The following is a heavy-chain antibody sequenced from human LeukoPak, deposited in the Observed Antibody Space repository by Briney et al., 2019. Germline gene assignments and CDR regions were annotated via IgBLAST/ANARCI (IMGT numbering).Heavy chain of an antibody. V-gene: IGHV3-48*03. CDR1: GFTFSSYE. CDR3: AREARDYGDYVGGVNYYGMDV. Sequence: GGSLRLSCAASGFTFSSYEMNWVRQAPGKGLEWVSYISSSGSTIYYADSVKGRFTISRDNAKNSLYPQMNSLRAEDTAVYYCAREARDYGDYVGGVNYYGMDVWGQGTTVTVSS. CDR2: ISSSGSTI. D-gene: IGHD4-17*01. J-gene: IGHJ6*02.